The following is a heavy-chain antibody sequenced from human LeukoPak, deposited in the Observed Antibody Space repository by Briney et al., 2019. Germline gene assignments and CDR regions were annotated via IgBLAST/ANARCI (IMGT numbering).Heavy chain of an antibody. CDR3: ARVQLVDYYYYSYMDV. J-gene: IGHJ6*03. D-gene: IGHD6-6*01. V-gene: IGHV3-23*01. CDR2: ISGSGGST. CDR1: GFTFSSYG. Sequence: GGSLRLSCAASGFTFSSYGMSWVRQAPGKGLEWVSAISGSGGSTYYADSVKGRFTISRDNSKNTLYLQMNSLRAEDTAVYYCARVQLVDYYYYSYMDVWGKGTTVTVSS.